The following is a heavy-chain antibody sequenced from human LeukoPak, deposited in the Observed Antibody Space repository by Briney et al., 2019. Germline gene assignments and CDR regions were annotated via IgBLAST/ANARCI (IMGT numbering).Heavy chain of an antibody. V-gene: IGHV4-59*01. J-gene: IGHJ4*02. Sequence: SETLSLTCTVSGGSISSYYWSWIRQPPEKGLEWIGYIYYSGSTNYNPSLKSRVTISVDTSKNQFSLKLSSVTAADTAVYYCARDAASGWYGGVYFDYWGQGTLVTVSS. CDR2: IYYSGST. CDR1: GGSISSYY. D-gene: IGHD6-19*01. CDR3: ARDAASGWYGGVYFDY.